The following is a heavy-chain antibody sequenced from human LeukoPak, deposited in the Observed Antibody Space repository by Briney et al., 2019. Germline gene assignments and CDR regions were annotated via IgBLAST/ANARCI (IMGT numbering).Heavy chain of an antibody. CDR3: ARDSAEWLQFGAFDI. CDR1: GYTFTSYY. V-gene: IGHV1-46*01. CDR2: INPSGGST. J-gene: IGHJ3*02. Sequence: ASVKVSCKASGYTFTSYYMHWVRQAPGQGLEWMGIINPSGGSTSYAQKFQGRVTLTRDTPTSTVYMDLSSLRSEDTAVYYCARDSAEWLQFGAFDIWGQGTMVTVSS. D-gene: IGHD5-24*01.